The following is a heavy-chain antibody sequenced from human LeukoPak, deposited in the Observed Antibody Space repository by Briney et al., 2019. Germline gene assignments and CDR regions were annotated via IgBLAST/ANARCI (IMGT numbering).Heavy chain of an antibody. CDR2: IYYSGST. Sequence: SETLSLTCTVSGGSISSYYWSWIRQSPGKGLEWIGYIYYSGSTNYNPSLKSRVTISVDTSKNQFSLKLSSVTAADTAVYYCARDGYSNGAFDIWGQGTMVTVFS. CDR1: GGSISSYY. V-gene: IGHV4-59*01. CDR3: ARDGYSNGAFDI. J-gene: IGHJ3*02. D-gene: IGHD4-11*01.